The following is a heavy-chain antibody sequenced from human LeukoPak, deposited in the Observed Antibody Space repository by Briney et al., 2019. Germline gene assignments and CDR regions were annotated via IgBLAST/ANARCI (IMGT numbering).Heavy chain of an antibody. V-gene: IGHV3-30*03. CDR3: VRVRGANYYYYYGMDV. D-gene: IGHD3-10*01. CDR2: VSYDGSET. Sequence: PGGSLRLSCQASGFTFTICGFHWVRQAPGKGLEWVALVSYDGSETFYADSVKGRFTISRDNAKNSLYLQMNSLRAEDTAVYYCVRVRGANYYYYYGMDVWGQGTTVTVSS. CDR1: GFTFTICG. J-gene: IGHJ6*02.